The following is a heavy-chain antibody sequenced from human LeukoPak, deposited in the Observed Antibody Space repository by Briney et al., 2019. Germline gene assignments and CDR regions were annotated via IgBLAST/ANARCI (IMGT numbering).Heavy chain of an antibody. D-gene: IGHD2-15*01. CDR2: ISSSSSYI. V-gene: IGHV3-21*01. CDR1: GFTFSSYS. CDR3: AREKAYCSGGSCSPTSDP. J-gene: IGHJ5*02. Sequence: GGSLRLSCAASGFTFSSYSMNWVRQAPGEGLEWVSSISSSSSYIYYADSVKGRFTISRDNSKNTLYLQMNSLRAEDTAVYYCAREKAYCSGGSCSPTSDPWGQGTLVTVSS.